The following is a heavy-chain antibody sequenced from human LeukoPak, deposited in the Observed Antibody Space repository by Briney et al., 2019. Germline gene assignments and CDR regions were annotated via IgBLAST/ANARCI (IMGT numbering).Heavy chain of an antibody. CDR3: ARNGGVVGAALDY. V-gene: IGHV3-9*01. D-gene: IGHD1-26*01. Sequence: GRSLRLSCAASGFTFDDYAMHWVRQAPGKGLEWVSGISWNSGSIGYADSVKGRFTISRDNAKNSLYLQMNSLRAEDTAVYYCARNGGVVGAALDYWGQGTLVTVSS. J-gene: IGHJ4*02. CDR2: ISWNSGSI. CDR1: GFTFDDYA.